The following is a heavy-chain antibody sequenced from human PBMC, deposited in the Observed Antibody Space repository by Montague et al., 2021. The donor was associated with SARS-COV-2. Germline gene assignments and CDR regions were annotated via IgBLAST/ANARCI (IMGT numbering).Heavy chain of an antibody. D-gene: IGHD1-1*01. CDR1: GDSISCSSYN. Sequence: SETLSLTCTVSGDSISCSSYNWGWIRQPPGKGLEWIGSVHYNGRTYYNPSLKSRVTIYVDTSKNQISLRLSSVTAADTAVYYSTRHVHMTWPEPSPGFDYWGQGTLVTVSS. J-gene: IGHJ4*02. CDR3: TRHVHMTWPEPSPGFDY. V-gene: IGHV4-39*01. CDR2: VHYNGRT.